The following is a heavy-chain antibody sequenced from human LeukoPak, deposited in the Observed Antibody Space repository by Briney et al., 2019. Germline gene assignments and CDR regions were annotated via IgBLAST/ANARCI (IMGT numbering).Heavy chain of an antibody. J-gene: IGHJ2*01. CDR3: ARDQEDVTGYSSGWSNWYFDL. D-gene: IGHD6-19*01. CDR2: IYTSGST. CDR1: GGSISSGSYY. V-gene: IGHV4-61*02. Sequence: SQTLSLTCTVSGGSISSGSYYWSWLRQPAGKGLEWIGRIYTSGSTNYNPSLKSRVTISVDTSKNQFSLKLSSVTAADTAVYYCARDQEDVTGYSSGWSNWYFDLWGRGTLVTVSS.